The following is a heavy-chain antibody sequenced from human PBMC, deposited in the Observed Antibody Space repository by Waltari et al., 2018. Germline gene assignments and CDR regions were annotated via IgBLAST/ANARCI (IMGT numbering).Heavy chain of an antibody. Sequence: QLQLQESGPGLVKPSETLSLTCTVSGGSISSSSYYWGWTRQPPGKGLEWIGSISYSGSTYYNPSLKSRVTISVDTSKNQFSLKLSSVTAADTAVYYCARHLGEDFWSGYLPDYWGQGTLVTVSS. CDR3: ARHLGEDFWSGYLPDY. V-gene: IGHV4-39*01. D-gene: IGHD3-3*01. CDR2: ISYSGST. CDR1: GGSISSSSYY. J-gene: IGHJ4*02.